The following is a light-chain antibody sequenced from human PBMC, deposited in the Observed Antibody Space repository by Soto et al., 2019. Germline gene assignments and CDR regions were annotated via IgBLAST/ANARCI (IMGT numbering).Light chain of an antibody. V-gene: IGKV1-5*01. CDR1: QSISNR. Sequence: EIHITQTPSTLSASVGDRVTVTCRASQSISNRLAWYQQKPGKAPKVLIYDASSLESGVPSRFSGSGSGTEFILTISSLQPDDFASYCCQHYGGMLTFGQVIKE. J-gene: IGKJ1*01. CDR3: QHYGGMLT. CDR2: DAS.